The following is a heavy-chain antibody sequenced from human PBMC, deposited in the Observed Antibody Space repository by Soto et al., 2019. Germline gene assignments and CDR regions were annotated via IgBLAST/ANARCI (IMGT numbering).Heavy chain of an antibody. CDR1: GFTFSSYA. CDR2: ISYDGSNK. V-gene: IGHV3-30-3*01. Sequence: QVQLVESGGGVVQPGRSLRLSCAASGFTFSSYAMHWVRQAPGKGLEWVAAISYDGSNKYYADSVKGRFTISRDNSKNTLYLQMNSLRAEDTAVYYCARVGAPRALDYWGQGTLVTVSS. J-gene: IGHJ4*02. CDR3: ARVGAPRALDY.